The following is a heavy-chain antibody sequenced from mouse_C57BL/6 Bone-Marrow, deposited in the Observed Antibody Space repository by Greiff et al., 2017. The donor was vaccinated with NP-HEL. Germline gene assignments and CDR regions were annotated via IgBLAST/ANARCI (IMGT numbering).Heavy chain of an antibody. CDR2: IYPGDGDT. V-gene: IGHV1-82*01. Sequence: VQLQQSGPELVKPGASVKISCKASGYAFSSSWMNWVKQRPGKGLEWIGRIYPGDGDTNYNGKFKGKATLTADKSSSTAYMQLSSLTSEDSAVYFCARGRLLRYFDYWGQGTTLTVSS. CDR3: ARGRLLRYFDY. J-gene: IGHJ2*01. CDR1: GYAFSSSW. D-gene: IGHD3-2*02.